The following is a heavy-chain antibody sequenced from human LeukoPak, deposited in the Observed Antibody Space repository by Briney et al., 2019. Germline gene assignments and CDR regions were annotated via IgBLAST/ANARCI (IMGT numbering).Heavy chain of an antibody. Sequence: SQTLSLTCTVSGGSISSGRYYWSWIRQPAGKGLEWIGRIYTSGSTNYNPSLKSRVTISVDTSKNQFSLKLNSVTAADTAVYYCARARVNTVTRHYFDYWGQGTLVTVSS. D-gene: IGHD4-11*01. CDR1: GGSISSGRYY. CDR2: IYTSGST. J-gene: IGHJ4*02. CDR3: ARARVNTVTRHYFDY. V-gene: IGHV4-61*02.